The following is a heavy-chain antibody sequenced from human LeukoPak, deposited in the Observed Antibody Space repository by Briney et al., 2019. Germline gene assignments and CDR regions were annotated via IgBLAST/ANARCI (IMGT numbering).Heavy chain of an antibody. CDR1: GGSFSGYY. J-gene: IGHJ4*02. Sequence: SETLSLTWAVYGGSFSGYYWSWISQPPGEGLEWIGEINHSGSTNFNPSLKSRVTISVDTSKNQFSLKLISAAAADTDVYSCARRRPYNSSGLFRNRAIDYWGQGTLVTVSS. D-gene: IGHD1-1*01. CDR3: ARRRPYNSSGLFRNRAIDY. V-gene: IGHV4-34*01. CDR2: INHSGST.